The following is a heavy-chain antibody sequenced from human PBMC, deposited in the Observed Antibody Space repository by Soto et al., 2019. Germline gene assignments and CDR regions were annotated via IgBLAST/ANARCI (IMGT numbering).Heavy chain of an antibody. D-gene: IGHD4-17*01. CDR1: GGTFSSYA. CDR2: IIPIFGTA. Sequence: QVQLVQSGAEVKKPGSSVKVSCKASGGTFSSYAISWVRQAPGQGLEWMGGIIPIFGTANYAQKFQGRVTITADKSTSTAYMELSSLSSEDTAVYYCARVFRDTVTTGYYYYYGMDVWGQGTTVTVSS. V-gene: IGHV1-69*06. CDR3: ARVFRDTVTTGYYYYYGMDV. J-gene: IGHJ6*02.